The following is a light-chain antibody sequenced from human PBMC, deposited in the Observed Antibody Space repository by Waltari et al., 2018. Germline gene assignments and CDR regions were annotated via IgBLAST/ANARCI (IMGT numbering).Light chain of an antibody. Sequence: EIVLKQSPATLSLSPGDRATLSCRASQSISSYLAWYRQKPGQAPRLLIYDASTRATGIPARFSGSGSVTDFTLTISSLEPEDFAIYYCQQRSKSFTFGPGTKVDMK. CDR1: QSISSY. CDR2: DAS. CDR3: QQRSKSFT. V-gene: IGKV3-11*01. J-gene: IGKJ3*01.